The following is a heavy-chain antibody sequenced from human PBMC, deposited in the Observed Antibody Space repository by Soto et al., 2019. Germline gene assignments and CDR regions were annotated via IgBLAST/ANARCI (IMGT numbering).Heavy chain of an antibody. Sequence: SVKVSCKASGGTFSSYAISWVRQAPGQGLEWMGGIIPIFGTANYAQKFQGRVRITADESTSTAYMELSSLRSEDTAMYYCSTRAYDTNGYYRFDPWGQGTLVTVSS. V-gene: IGHV1-69*13. CDR2: IIPIFGTA. CDR3: STRAYDTNGYYRFDP. J-gene: IGHJ5*01. CDR1: GGTFSSYA. D-gene: IGHD3-22*01.